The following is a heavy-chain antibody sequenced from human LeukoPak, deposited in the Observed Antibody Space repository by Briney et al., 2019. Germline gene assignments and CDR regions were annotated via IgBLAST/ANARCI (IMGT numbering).Heavy chain of an antibody. CDR1: GSTLSSYN. Sequence: PGGSLRLSCAASGSTLSSYNMKWVRQAPGKGLEWVSSISYRSSDIEYADSVKGRFTISRDNTKKSLYLQMSGLRAEDTAVYYCARDREYSSSGYFDYWGQGTLVTVSS. J-gene: IGHJ4*02. V-gene: IGHV3-21*01. CDR2: ISYRSSDI. CDR3: ARDREYSSSGYFDY. D-gene: IGHD6-6*01.